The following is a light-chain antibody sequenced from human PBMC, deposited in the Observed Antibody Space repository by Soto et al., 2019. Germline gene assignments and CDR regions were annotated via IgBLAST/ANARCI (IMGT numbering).Light chain of an antibody. CDR2: EVS. Sequence: QSALTQPPSASGSPGQSVTISCTGTSSDVGGYNFVSWYQQHPGKAPKLMIYEVSERPSGVPDRFSGFKSGNTASLTVSGLQAEDEADYYCSSYAGSNIVVFGGGTKVTVL. CDR3: SSYAGSNIVV. J-gene: IGLJ2*01. V-gene: IGLV2-8*01. CDR1: SSDVGGYNF.